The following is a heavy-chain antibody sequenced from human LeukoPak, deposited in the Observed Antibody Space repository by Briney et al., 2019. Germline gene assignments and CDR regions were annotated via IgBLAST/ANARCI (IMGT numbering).Heavy chain of an antibody. CDR1: GYTFTDYY. CDR2: VDPEDGET. Sequence: GATVKISCKASGYTFTDYYMHWVQQAPGKGLEWMGRVDPEDGETIYAEKFQGRVTITADTSTDTAYMELSSLRSEDTGVYYCATPSSIVGATPVDYWGQGTLVTVSS. V-gene: IGHV1-69-2*01. D-gene: IGHD1-26*01. CDR3: ATPSSIVGATPVDY. J-gene: IGHJ4*02.